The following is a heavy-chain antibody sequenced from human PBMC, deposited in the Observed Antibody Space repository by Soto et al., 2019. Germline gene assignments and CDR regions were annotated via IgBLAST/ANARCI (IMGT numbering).Heavy chain of an antibody. V-gene: IGHV1-69*13. D-gene: IGHD3-22*01. Sequence: GASVKVSCKASGVTFSSYAISWVRQAPGQGLEWMGGIIPIFGTANYAQKFQGRVTITADESTSTAYMELSSLRSEDTAVYYCARGDRYYDSSGYYWPIFDYWGQGTLVTVSS. CDR2: IIPIFGTA. CDR1: GVTFSSYA. CDR3: ARGDRYYDSSGYYWPIFDY. J-gene: IGHJ4*02.